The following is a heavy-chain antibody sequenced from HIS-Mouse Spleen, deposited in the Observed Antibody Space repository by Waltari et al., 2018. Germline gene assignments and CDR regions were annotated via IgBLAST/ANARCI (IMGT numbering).Heavy chain of an antibody. D-gene: IGHD6-13*01. J-gene: IGHJ2*01. CDR1: GGSISSSSYY. V-gene: IGHV4-39*07. Sequence: QLQLQESGPGLVKPSETLSLTCTVSGGSISSSSYYWGWIRQPPGKGLEWIGSIYYSASTYDNPSLKRRVTISVDTSKNQFSLKLSSVTAADTAVYYCAREIPYSSSWYDWYFDLWGRGTLVTVSS. CDR2: IYYSAST. CDR3: AREIPYSSSWYDWYFDL.